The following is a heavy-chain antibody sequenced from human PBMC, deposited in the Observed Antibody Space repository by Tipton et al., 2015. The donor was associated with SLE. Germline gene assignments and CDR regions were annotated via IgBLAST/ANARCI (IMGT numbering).Heavy chain of an antibody. CDR1: GGSFSVHY. V-gene: IGHV4-34*01. J-gene: IGHJ4*02. CDR3: ARHAYSGTYGY. D-gene: IGHD1-26*01. CDR2: IDHSRST. Sequence: TLSLTCAVYGGSFSVHYWSWSWIRQPPGKGLEWIGEIDHSRSTNYNPSLKSRVTISVDTSKNQFSLKLSSVTAADTAVYYCARHAYSGTYGYWGQGTLVTVSS.